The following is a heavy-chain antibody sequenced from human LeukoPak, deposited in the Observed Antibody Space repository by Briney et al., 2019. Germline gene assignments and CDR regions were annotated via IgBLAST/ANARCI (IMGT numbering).Heavy chain of an antibody. CDR1: GFTFSSYW. J-gene: IGHJ6*02. CDR3: ARDSYYDSSGYYDWSYYYGMDV. Sequence: PGGSLRLSCAASGFTFSSYWMSWVRQAPGKGLEWVANIKQDGSEKYYVDSVKGRFTISRDNAKNSLYLQMNSLRAEDTAVYYCARDSYYDSSGYYDWSYYYGMDVWGQGTTVTVSS. CDR2: IKQDGSEK. D-gene: IGHD3-22*01. V-gene: IGHV3-7*01.